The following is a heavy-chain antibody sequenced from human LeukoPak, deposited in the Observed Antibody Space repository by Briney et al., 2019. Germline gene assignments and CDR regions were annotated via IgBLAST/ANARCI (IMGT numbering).Heavy chain of an antibody. Sequence: GGSLRLSCAASGFTFSSYSMNWVRQAPGKGLEWVSSISSSSSYIYYADSVKGRFTISRDNAKNSLYLQMNSLRAEDTAVYYCTTSLTSGHYIDYWAREPWSPSPQ. CDR3: TTSLTSGHYIDY. CDR1: GFTFSSYS. CDR2: ISSSSSYI. J-gene: IGHJ4*02. D-gene: IGHD2-15*01. V-gene: IGHV3-21*01.